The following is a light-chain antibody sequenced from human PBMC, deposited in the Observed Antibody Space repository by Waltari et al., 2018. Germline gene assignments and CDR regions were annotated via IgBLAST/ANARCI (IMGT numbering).Light chain of an antibody. J-gene: IGKJ4*01. V-gene: IGKV1-5*03. Sequence: DIQMTQSPSTLSASVGDRVTLTCRASQRIGSSLAWYQQMPGKAPTLLIYQASSLESGVPSRFSGGGSGTEFTLTISSLQPDDFATYYCQQYFSYSPGFTFGGGTKVEIK. CDR3: QQYFSYSPGFT. CDR2: QAS. CDR1: QRIGSS.